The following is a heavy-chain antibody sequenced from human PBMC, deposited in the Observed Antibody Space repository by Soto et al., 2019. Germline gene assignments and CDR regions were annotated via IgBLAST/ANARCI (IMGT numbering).Heavy chain of an antibody. Sequence: PSETLSLTCTVSGGSISSGGYDWSWIRQHTGKGLEWIGYIYYRGSTYYNPSLKSRVTISVDTSKNQFSLKLSSVTAADTAVYSCARGPCRLGSCSCPPCLDRHWFDPWGQGTLVTVSS. CDR3: ARGPCRLGSCSCPPCLDRHWFDP. J-gene: IGHJ5*02. D-gene: IGHD2-15*01. V-gene: IGHV4-31*03. CDR1: GGSISSGGYD. CDR2: IYYRGST.